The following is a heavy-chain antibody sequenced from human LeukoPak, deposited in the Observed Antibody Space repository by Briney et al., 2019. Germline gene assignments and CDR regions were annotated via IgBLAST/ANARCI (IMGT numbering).Heavy chain of an antibody. CDR3: ESGTGTAPGDFDY. Sequence: SETLSLTCTVSGGSISSSSYYWGWIRQPPGKGLEWIGSIYYSGSTYYNPSLKSRVTISVDTSKNQFSLKLSSVTAADTAVYYCESGTGTAPGDFDYWGQGTLVTVSS. CDR1: GGSISSSSYY. CDR2: IYYSGST. D-gene: IGHD1-1*01. V-gene: IGHV4-39*01. J-gene: IGHJ4*02.